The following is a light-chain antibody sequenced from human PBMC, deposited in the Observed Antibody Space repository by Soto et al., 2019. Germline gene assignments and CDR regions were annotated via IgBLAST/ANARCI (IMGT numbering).Light chain of an antibody. CDR1: SSNIGSNY. CDR2: TNN. J-gene: IGLJ1*01. CDR3: AAWDDSLNAYV. V-gene: IGLV1-47*02. Sequence: QSVLTQPPSASGTPGQRVTISCSGSSSNIGSNYVYWYQQLPGTAPKLLIYTNNQRPPGVPDRFSGSKSGTSASLAISGLRSEDEADYYCAAWDDSLNAYVFGTGTKLTVL.